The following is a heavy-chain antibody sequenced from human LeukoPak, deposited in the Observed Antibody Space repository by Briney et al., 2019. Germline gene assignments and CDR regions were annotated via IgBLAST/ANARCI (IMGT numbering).Heavy chain of an antibody. CDR2: IYYTVST. V-gene: IGHV4-59*01. Sequence: PSETLSLTCSVSGVSISTYYWSWIRQPPGRGLEWLGYIYYTVSTNYNTSLESRITISVATPKSQFSLRLGSVTAADTVVYYCARGYHYYYGSGGGGYYFDYWGQGTLVAVSS. CDR1: GVSISTYY. D-gene: IGHD3-10*01. CDR3: ARGYHYYYGSGGGGYYFDY. J-gene: IGHJ4*02.